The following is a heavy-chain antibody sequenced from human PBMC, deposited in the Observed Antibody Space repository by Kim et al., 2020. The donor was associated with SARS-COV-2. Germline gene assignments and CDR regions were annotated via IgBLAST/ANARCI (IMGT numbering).Heavy chain of an antibody. CDR1: GFTFSNAW. D-gene: IGHD3-10*01. CDR2: IKSKTDGGTT. J-gene: IGHJ5*02. Sequence: GGSLRLSCAASGFTFSNAWMSWVRQAPGKGLEWVGRIKSKTDGGTTDYAAPVKGRFTISRDDSKNTLYLQMNSLKTEDTAVYYCTTEHYYGSGSYSNWFDPWGQGTLVTVSS. V-gene: IGHV3-15*01. CDR3: TTEHYYGSGSYSNWFDP.